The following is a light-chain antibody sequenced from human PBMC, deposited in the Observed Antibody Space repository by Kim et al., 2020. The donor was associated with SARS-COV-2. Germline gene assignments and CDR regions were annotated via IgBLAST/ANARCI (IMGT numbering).Light chain of an antibody. Sequence: TAVGYSFTITCRASQNKSKYLDWYQQKPGKAPKIVVYGASSLKSGVPSRFSGSTSGTDFTHTISSLQPEDFATYYCQQTYSIPYTFCQGTKVDIK. CDR3: QQTYSIPYT. CDR1: QNKSKY. J-gene: IGKJ2*01. V-gene: IGKV1-39*01. CDR2: GAS.